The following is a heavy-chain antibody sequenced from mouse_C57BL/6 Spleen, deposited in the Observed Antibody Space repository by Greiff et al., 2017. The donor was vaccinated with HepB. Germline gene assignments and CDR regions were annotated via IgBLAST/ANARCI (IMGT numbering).Heavy chain of an antibody. J-gene: IGHJ2*01. CDR1: GFTFSSYA. V-gene: IGHV5-4*01. CDR3: ARDEGVFDY. CDR2: ISDGGSYT. Sequence: EVKLVESGGGLVKPGGSLKLSCAASGFTFSSYAMSWVRQTPEKRLEWVATISDGGSYTYYPDNVKGRFTISRDNAKNNLYLQMSHLKSEDTAMYYCARDEGVFDYWGQGTTLTVSS.